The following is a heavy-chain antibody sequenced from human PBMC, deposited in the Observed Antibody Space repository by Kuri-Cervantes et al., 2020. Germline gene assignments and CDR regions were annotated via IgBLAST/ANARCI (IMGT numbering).Heavy chain of an antibody. Sequence: GESLKISCAASGFTFSSYAMHWVCQAPGKGLEYISAISSNGGRTYYASSVKGRFTISRDNSKNTLYLQVGSLRTEDMAVYYCARAGGDCGGDCYWWSWFDLWGQGTLVTVSS. J-gene: IGHJ5*02. CDR2: ISSNGGRT. CDR3: ARAGGDCGGDCYWWSWFDL. V-gene: IGHV3-64*01. D-gene: IGHD2-21*02. CDR1: GFTFSSYA.